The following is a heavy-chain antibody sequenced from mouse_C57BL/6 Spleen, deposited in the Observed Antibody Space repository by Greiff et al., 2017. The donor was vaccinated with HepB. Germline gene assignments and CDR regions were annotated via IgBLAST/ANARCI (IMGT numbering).Heavy chain of an antibody. D-gene: IGHD2-2*01. CDR1: GFNIKDDY. V-gene: IGHV14-4*01. CDR3: TTRGYDDY. Sequence: EVQLKESGAELVRPGASVKLSCTASGFNIKDDYMHWVKQRPEQGLEWIGWIDPENGDTEYASKFQGKATITADTSSNTAYLQLSSLTSEDTAVYYCTTRGYDDYWGQGTTLTVSS. CDR2: IDPENGDT. J-gene: IGHJ2*01.